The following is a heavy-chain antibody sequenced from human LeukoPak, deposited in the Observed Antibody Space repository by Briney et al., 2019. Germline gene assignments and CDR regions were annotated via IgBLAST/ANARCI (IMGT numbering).Heavy chain of an antibody. CDR1: GGSISNYY. CDR3: GSGFYVAKNAGVFDM. CDR2: IFYSGST. D-gene: IGHD3-16*01. V-gene: IGHV4-59*01. Sequence: SETLSLTCTVSGGSISNYYWSWIRQPPGKGLEGIGYIFYSGSTNYNPSLKSRVTISVDTSKNQFSLKLSSVTAADTAVYYCGSGFYVAKNAGVFDMWGQGTMVAVSS. J-gene: IGHJ3*02.